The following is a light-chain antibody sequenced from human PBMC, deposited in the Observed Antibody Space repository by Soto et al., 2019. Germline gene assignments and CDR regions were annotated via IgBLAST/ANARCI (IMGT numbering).Light chain of an antibody. J-gene: IGLJ2*01. CDR3: AAWDDSLNGPV. Sequence: QSVLTQPPSASGTPGQTVTISCSGSSSNIGLNDVHWYRQLSGTAPQILIYDTNQQATGVPDRFSGSRSGTSASLAIHGLQSDDEADYHCAAWDDSLNGPVFGGGTQLAVL. CDR2: DTN. V-gene: IGLV1-44*01. CDR1: SSNIGLND.